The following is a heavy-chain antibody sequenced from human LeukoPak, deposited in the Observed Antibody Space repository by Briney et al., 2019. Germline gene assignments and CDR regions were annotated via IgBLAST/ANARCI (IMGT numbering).Heavy chain of an antibody. D-gene: IGHD1-26*01. Sequence: ASVTVSFKASGYTFTIYDINWVRQATGQGLEWMGWMNPNSDNTDFAQKFHGRVTMTRNTSISTAYMELSSLRSEDTAVYYCARGSGISGSYEYWGQGTLVTVSS. V-gene: IGHV1-8*01. CDR2: MNPNSDNT. CDR1: GYTFTIYD. CDR3: ARGSGISGSYEY. J-gene: IGHJ4*02.